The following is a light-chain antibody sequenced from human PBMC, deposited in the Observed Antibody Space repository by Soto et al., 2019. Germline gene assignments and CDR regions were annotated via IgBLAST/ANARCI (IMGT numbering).Light chain of an antibody. CDR3: CSYAGSYTLV. Sequence: QSALTQPRSVSGSPGQSVTISCTGTSGDIGDYNFVSWYQQHPGKAPKHIIYHVSKRPSGVPDRFSGSKSGNTASLTISGLQAEDECDYYCCSYAGSYTLVFGGGTKVTVL. J-gene: IGLJ2*01. CDR2: HVS. CDR1: SGDIGDYNF. V-gene: IGLV2-11*01.